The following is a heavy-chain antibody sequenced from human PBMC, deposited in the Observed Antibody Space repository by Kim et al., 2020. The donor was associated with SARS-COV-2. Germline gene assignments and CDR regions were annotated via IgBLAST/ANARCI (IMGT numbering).Heavy chain of an antibody. CDR2: IYYSGST. J-gene: IGHJ6*03. CDR3: ARASSSRINYYYYYYMDV. Sequence: SETLSLTCTVSGGSISSYYWSWIRQPPGKGLEWIGYIYYSGSTNYNPSLKSRVTISVDTSKNQFSLKLSSVTAADTAVYYCARASSSRINYYYYYYMDVWGKGTTVTVSS. CDR1: GGSISSYY. D-gene: IGHD6-6*01. V-gene: IGHV4-59*01.